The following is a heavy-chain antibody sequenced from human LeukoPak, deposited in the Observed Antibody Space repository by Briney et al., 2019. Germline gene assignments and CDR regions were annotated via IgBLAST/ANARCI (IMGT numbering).Heavy chain of an antibody. CDR2: ISGSGGST. V-gene: IGHV3-23*01. Sequence: PGGSLRLSCAASGFTFSSYAMSWVRRAPGKGLEWVSAISGSGGSTYYADSVKGRFTISRDNSKNTLYLQMNSLRAEDTAVYYCAKGGVLLWFGGNDYWGREPWSPSPQ. CDR1: GFTFSSYA. D-gene: IGHD3-10*01. J-gene: IGHJ4*02. CDR3: AKGGVLLWFGGNDY.